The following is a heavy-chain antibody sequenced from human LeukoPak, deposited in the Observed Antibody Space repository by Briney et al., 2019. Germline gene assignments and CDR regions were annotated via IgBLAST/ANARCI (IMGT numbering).Heavy chain of an antibody. CDR1: GGSISSYY. CDR3: ARLAYYYDSSGYHDPFDI. V-gene: IGHV4-59*08. J-gene: IGHJ3*02. D-gene: IGHD3-22*01. Sequence: PSETLSLTCTVSGGSISSYYWSWLRQPPGKGLEWIGYIYYSGSTNYNPSLKSRVTISVDTSKNQFSLKLSSVTAADTAVYYCARLAYYYDSSGYHDPFDIWGQGTMVTVSS. CDR2: IYYSGST.